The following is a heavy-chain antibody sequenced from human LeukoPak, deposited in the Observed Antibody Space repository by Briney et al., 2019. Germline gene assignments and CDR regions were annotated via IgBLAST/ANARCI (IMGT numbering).Heavy chain of an antibody. CDR1: GYTFTGYY. CDR3: ARGDPFRLGYVDY. CDR2: INPNSGGT. Sequence: ASVKVSCKASGYTFTGYYMHWVRQAPGQGLEWMGRINPNSGGTNYAQKFQGRVTMTGDTSISTAYMELSRLRSDDTAVYYCARGDPFRLGYVDYWGQGTLVTVSS. V-gene: IGHV1-2*06. D-gene: IGHD6-19*01. J-gene: IGHJ4*02.